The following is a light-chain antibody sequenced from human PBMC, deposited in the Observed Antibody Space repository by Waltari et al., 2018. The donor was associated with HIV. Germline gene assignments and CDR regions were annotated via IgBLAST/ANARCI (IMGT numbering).Light chain of an antibody. Sequence: QYVLTQPPSASGTPGQRVTISCSGSRSNIGSNIVNWYQQLPGTAPKLLIYSNNQRPSGVPDRFSGSKSGTSASLAISGLQSEDEADYYCAAWDDSLNGWVFGGGTKLTVL. J-gene: IGLJ3*02. V-gene: IGLV1-44*01. CDR3: AAWDDSLNGWV. CDR2: SNN. CDR1: RSNIGSNI.